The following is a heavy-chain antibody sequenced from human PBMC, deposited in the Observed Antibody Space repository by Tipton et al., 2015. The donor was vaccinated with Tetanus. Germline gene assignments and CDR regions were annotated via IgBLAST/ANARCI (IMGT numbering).Heavy chain of an antibody. CDR2: SWYDGTDK. J-gene: IGHJ4*02. CDR3: AREADCSGGSCFSGDFDT. V-gene: IGHV3-33*01. CDR1: GFIFSSYG. Sequence: SLRLSCAASGFIFSSYGIHWVRQAPGKGLEWLAVSWYDGTDKYYADSVKGRFTISRDNSKNTLYLQMNSLRAEDTALCYCAREADCSGGSCFSGDFDTWGQGTQVTVSS. D-gene: IGHD2-15*01.